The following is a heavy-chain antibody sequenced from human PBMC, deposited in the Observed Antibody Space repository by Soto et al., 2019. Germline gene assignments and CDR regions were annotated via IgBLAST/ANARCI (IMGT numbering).Heavy chain of an antibody. D-gene: IGHD2-2*01. V-gene: IGHV4-39*01. CDR3: ARIVVIPAATDYYNYYGVDV. CDR2: MYYSGST. J-gene: IGHJ6*02. Sequence: SETLSLTCTVSGDSIISSNYYWAWIRQSPGKGLEWIGNMYYSGSTYYNLSLKSRVTMSVDTSKNQLSLKISSVTAADTSVYYCARIVVIPAATDYYNYYGVDVWGQAPTVTVSS. CDR1: GDSIISSNYY.